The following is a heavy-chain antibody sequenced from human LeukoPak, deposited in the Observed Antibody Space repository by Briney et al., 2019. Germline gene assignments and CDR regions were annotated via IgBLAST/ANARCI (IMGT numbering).Heavy chain of an antibody. V-gene: IGHV5-51*01. CDR1: GYSFSDYW. CDR3: ARHGLGGCSGGRCFTSFHYYGMDV. J-gene: IGHJ6*02. CDR2: IFPGDSDT. Sequence: GESLKISCKGYGYSFSDYWIGWVRQMPGKGLEWMGIIFPGDSDTKYSPSFQGQVTISVDKSLSTAYLQWTSLRASDTAIYYCARHGLGGCSGGRCFTSFHYYGMDVWGQGTTVTISS. D-gene: IGHD2-15*01.